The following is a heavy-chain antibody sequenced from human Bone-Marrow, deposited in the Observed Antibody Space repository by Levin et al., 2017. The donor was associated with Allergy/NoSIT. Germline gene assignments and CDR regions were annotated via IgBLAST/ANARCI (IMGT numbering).Heavy chain of an antibody. CDR2: IWYDGSNK. V-gene: IGHV3-33*01. CDR3: ARGSEYSSSSDAFDI. CDR1: GFTFSSYG. D-gene: IGHD6-6*01. J-gene: IGHJ3*02. Sequence: SCAASGFTFSSYGMHWVRQAPGKGLEWVAVIWYDGSNKYYADSVKGRFTISRDNSKNTLYLQMNSLRAEDTAVYYCARGSEYSSSSDAFDIWGQGTMVTVSS.